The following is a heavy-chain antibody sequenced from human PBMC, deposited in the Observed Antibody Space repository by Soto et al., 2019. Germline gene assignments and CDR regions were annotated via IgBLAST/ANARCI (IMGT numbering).Heavy chain of an antibody. Sequence: EVQLVESGGGLVKPGGSLRLSCAASGFTFSSYSMNWVRQAPGKGLEWVSSISSSSSYIYYADSVKGRFTISRDNAKNSLYLQMNSLRAKDTAVYYCARPNIVVVPATGHNGMDVWGQGTTVTVSS. J-gene: IGHJ6*02. D-gene: IGHD2-2*01. CDR1: GFTFSSYS. CDR3: ARPNIVVVPATGHNGMDV. CDR2: ISSSSSYI. V-gene: IGHV3-21*01.